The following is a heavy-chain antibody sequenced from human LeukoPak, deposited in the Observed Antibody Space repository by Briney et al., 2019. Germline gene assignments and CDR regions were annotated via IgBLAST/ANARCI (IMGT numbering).Heavy chain of an antibody. CDR2: INGTSRET. D-gene: IGHD5-12*01. V-gene: IGHV3-23*01. J-gene: IGHJ4*02. Sequence: PGGSLRLSCAASGFIFNNFAVTWVRRAPGKGLEWVSSINGTSRETWHADFVKGRFTISRDNSRNTLYLQMNSLRADDTAIYYCAKDYGPDIVGTIGDYWGQGALVTVSS. CDR1: GFIFNNFA. CDR3: AKDYGPDIVGTIGDY.